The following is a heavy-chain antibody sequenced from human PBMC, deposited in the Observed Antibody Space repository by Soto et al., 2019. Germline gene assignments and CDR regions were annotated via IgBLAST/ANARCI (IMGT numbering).Heavy chain of an antibody. Sequence: ASVKVSCKASGYTFTSYYMHWVRQAPGQGLEWMGIINPSGGSTSYAQKFQGRVTMTRDTSTSTVYMVLSTLRFEDTAVYYCATSVIATKNWFDPWGQETLVTVSS. CDR2: INPSGGST. D-gene: IGHD2-21*01. CDR1: GYTFTSYY. V-gene: IGHV1-46*03. J-gene: IGHJ5*02. CDR3: ATSVIATKNWFDP.